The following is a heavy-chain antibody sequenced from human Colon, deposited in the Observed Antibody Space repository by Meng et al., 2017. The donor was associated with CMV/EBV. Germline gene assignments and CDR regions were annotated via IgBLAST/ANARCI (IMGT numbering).Heavy chain of an antibody. D-gene: IGHD4-23*01. Sequence: GGSLRPSGAASGISVNSNYMTWVRQAPGKGLEWVSVIYSSGSAYYADSLRARFTISRDISQNTVYLQMNNLRAEDTAVYYCSSFDYAGHPDSFDVWGQGTMVTVSS. V-gene: IGHV3-53*01. CDR2: IYSSGSA. J-gene: IGHJ3*01. CDR1: GISVNSNY. CDR3: SSFDYAGHPDSFDV.